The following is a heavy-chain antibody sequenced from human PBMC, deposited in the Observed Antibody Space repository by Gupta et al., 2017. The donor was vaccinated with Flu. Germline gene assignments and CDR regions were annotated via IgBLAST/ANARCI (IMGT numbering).Heavy chain of an antibody. V-gene: IGHV2-26*01. D-gene: IGHD2-15*01. J-gene: IGHJ6*02. CDR3: ARIPGRGGKYYYYYGMDV. CDR2: IFSNDEK. Sequence: QVTLKESGPVLVKPTETLTLTCTVSGFSLSNARMGVSWIRQPPGKALEWLAHIFSNDEKSYSTSLKSRLTISKDTSKSQVVLTMTNMDPVDTATYYCARIPGRGGKYYYYYGMDVWGQGTTVTVSS. CDR1: GFSLSNARMG.